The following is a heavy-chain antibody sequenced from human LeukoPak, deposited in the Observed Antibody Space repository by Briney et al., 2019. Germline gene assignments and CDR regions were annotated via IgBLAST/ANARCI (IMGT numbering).Heavy chain of an antibody. D-gene: IGHD3-9*01. CDR2: IYSGGNT. Sequence: PGGSLRLSCAASGFTVSSNYMTWVRQAPGKGLEWVSVIYSGGNTYYADSVKGRFTISRDNSKNTLYLQMNSLRAEDTAVYYCARNDILTGYMFEYWGREPWSPSPQ. V-gene: IGHV3-66*01. CDR3: ARNDILTGYMFEY. CDR1: GFTVSSNY. J-gene: IGHJ4*02.